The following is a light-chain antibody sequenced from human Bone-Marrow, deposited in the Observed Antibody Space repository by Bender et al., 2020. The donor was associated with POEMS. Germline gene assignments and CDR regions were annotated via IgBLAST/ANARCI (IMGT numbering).Light chain of an antibody. J-gene: IGLJ3*02. CDR2: SSH. CDR1: SSNIGAHA. Sequence: QSVLTQPPSASGTPGQRVTISCSGGSSNIGAHAVNWYQHLPGTAPKLLIYSSHRRPSEVPDRFSGSRSGSSASLAISGLQSEDEADYYCAVWEDVLNGWVFGGGTELTVL. V-gene: IGLV1-44*01. CDR3: AVWEDVLNGWV.